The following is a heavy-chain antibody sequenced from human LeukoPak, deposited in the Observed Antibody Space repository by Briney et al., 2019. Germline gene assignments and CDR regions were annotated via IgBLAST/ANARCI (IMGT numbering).Heavy chain of an antibody. J-gene: IGHJ4*02. V-gene: IGHV3-74*01. CDR3: ARVPSSSSWFDY. CDR1: GFTFSGYW. CDR2: INSDGSST. D-gene: IGHD6-13*01. Sequence: GGSLRLSCAASGFTFSGYWMHWVRQPPGKGLVWVSRINSDGSSTSYADSVKGRFTISRDNAKNTLYLQMNGLRAEDTAVYYCARVPSSSSWFDYWGQGTLVTVSS.